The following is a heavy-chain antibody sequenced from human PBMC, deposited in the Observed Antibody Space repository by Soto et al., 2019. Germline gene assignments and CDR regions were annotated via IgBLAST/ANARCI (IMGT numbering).Heavy chain of an antibody. Sequence: SETLSLTCTVSGGSIGSYYWSWIRQPPGKGLEWIGYIYYSGSTNYNPSLKSRVTISVDTSKHQLSLKLSSVTAADTAVYYCARFRGYCSGGSCYPTHDYVGQGTLVTVSS. CDR3: ARFRGYCSGGSCYPTHDY. CDR1: GGSIGSYY. V-gene: IGHV4-59*08. CDR2: IYYSGST. J-gene: IGHJ4*02. D-gene: IGHD2-15*01.